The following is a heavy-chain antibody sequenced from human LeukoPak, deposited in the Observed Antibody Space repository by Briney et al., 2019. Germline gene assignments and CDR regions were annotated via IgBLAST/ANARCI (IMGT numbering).Heavy chain of an antibody. Sequence: GGPLRLSCAASGFTFSSYEMNWVRQAPGKGLEWVSCVSSSGSTIYYADSVKGRFTISRNNAKNSLYLQTNSLRAEDTAVYYCARVKQLVLRYMDVWGKGTTVTISS. V-gene: IGHV3-48*03. D-gene: IGHD6-13*01. CDR1: GFTFSSYE. CDR2: VSSSGSTI. J-gene: IGHJ6*03. CDR3: ARVKQLVLRYMDV.